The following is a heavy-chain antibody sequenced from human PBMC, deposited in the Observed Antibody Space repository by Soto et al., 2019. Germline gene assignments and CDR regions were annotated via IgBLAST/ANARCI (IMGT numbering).Heavy chain of an antibody. CDR3: AGTYGSADY. V-gene: IGHV3-11*04. J-gene: IGHJ4*02. CDR1: GFSLTDYY. Sequence: VQLVESGGDLVRPGGSLGLSCAASGFSLTDYYMNWIRQAPGKGLEWVSSISSSGSFVSYADSVKGRFSISRDNAKNLLYLQMNSLRAEATAVYYCAGTYGSADYWGQGTLVTVSS. D-gene: IGHD3-10*01. CDR2: ISSSGSFV.